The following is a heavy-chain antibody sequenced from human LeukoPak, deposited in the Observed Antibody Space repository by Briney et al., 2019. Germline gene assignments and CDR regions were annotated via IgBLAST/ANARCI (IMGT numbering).Heavy chain of an antibody. V-gene: IGHV1-18*04. D-gene: IGHD2-15*01. Sequence: ASVKVSCKASGYTFTSYGISWVRQAPGQGLEWMGWISAYNGNTNYAQKLQGRVTMTTDTSTSTAYMELGSLRSDDTAVYYCARGYCSGGSCYSGGAFDIWGQGTMVTVSS. CDR3: ARGYCSGGSCYSGGAFDI. J-gene: IGHJ3*02. CDR1: GYTFTSYG. CDR2: ISAYNGNT.